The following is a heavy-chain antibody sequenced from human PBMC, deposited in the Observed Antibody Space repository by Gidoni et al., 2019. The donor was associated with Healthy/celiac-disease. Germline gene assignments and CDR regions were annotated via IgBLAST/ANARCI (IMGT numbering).Heavy chain of an antibody. CDR2: ISSSSSYI. V-gene: IGHV3-21*01. Sequence: EVQLVESGGGLVKPGGSLRLSCAASAFPFSSYSMNWVRQAPGKGLEWGSFISSSSSYIYYADSVKGRFTISRENAKNSLYLQMNSLRAEDTAVYYCAKAFWSGYWTFDYWGQGTLVTVSS. CDR1: AFPFSSYS. J-gene: IGHJ4*02. CDR3: AKAFWSGYWTFDY. D-gene: IGHD3-3*01.